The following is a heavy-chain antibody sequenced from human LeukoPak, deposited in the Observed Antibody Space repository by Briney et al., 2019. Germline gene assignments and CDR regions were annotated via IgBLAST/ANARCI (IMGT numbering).Heavy chain of an antibody. CDR1: GFTFSSYA. CDR2: ISGSGGSK. CDR3: AKDTDRDGYYYYYGMDV. Sequence: PGGSLRLSCAASGFTFSSYAMSWFRQAPGKGLEWVSAISGSGGSKYYADSVEGRFTISRDNSKNTLYLQMNSLRAEDTAVYYCAKDTDRDGYYYYYGMDVWGQGTTVTVSS. J-gene: IGHJ6*02. D-gene: IGHD1-14*01. V-gene: IGHV3-23*01.